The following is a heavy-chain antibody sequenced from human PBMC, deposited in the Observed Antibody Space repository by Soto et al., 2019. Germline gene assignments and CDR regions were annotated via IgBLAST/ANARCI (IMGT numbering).Heavy chain of an antibody. V-gene: IGHV3-9*01. CDR2: ISWNSGNI. J-gene: IGHJ4*02. Sequence: EVQLVESGGGLVQPGRSLRLSCVASGFTFDDDAMHWVRQAPGKGLEWVSGISWNSGNIGYADSVKGRFTISRENAKNSLYLQMNSLRAEDTALYYGVTDRGGCCFNFWGQGPLVTVSS. CDR3: VTDRGGCCFNF. D-gene: IGHD1-26*01. CDR1: GFTFDDDA.